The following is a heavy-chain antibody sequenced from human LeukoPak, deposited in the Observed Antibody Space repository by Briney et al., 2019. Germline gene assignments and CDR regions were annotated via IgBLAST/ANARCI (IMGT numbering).Heavy chain of an antibody. CDR1: GFPFSSYG. Sequence: PGGSLRLSCAASGFPFSSYGMSWVRQAPGKGLEWVSVISDSGGTTYYADSVKGRFTISRDNSKNTLYLQMNSLRVEDTAVYYCARGYGMDVWGQGTTVTVSS. J-gene: IGHJ6*02. CDR3: ARGYGMDV. CDR2: ISDSGGTT. V-gene: IGHV3-23*01.